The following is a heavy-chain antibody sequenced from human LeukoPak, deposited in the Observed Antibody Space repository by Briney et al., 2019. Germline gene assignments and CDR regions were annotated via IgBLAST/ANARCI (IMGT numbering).Heavy chain of an antibody. J-gene: IGHJ4*02. CDR1: GCTFTGYY. CDR2: INPNSGGT. CDR3: ARAGYSGYDFDF. D-gene: IGHD5-12*01. Sequence: ASVKVSCKASGCTFTGYYMHWVRQAPGQGLEWMGWINPNSGGTKYAQKFQGRVTMTRDTSISTAYMELSTLRSDDTAVYYCARAGYSGYDFDFWGQGTLVTVSS. V-gene: IGHV1-2*02.